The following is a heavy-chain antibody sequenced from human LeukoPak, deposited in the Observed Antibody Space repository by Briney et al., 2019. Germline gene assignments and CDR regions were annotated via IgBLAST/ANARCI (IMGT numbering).Heavy chain of an antibody. CDR3: ARDLLSGLLWFGEFDY. CDR2: IKQDGSEK. V-gene: IGHV3-7*01. J-gene: IGHJ4*02. Sequence: GGSLRLSCAASGFTFSSYWMSWVRQAPGKGLERVANIKQDGSEKYYVDSVKGRFTISRDNAKNSLYLQMNSLRAEDTAVYYCARDLLSGLLWFGEFDYWGQGTLVTVSS. D-gene: IGHD3-10*01. CDR1: GFTFSSYW.